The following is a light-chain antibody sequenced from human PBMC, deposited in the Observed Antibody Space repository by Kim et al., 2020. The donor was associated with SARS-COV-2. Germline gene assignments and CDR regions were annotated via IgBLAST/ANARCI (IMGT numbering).Light chain of an antibody. Sequence: ASVGDRVTITCRASQSISSYLNWYQQKPGKAPKLLIYAASSLQSGIPSRFSGSGSGTDFTLTISSLQPEDFATYYCQQSYSTPWTFGQGTKVDIK. V-gene: IGKV1-39*01. CDR1: QSISSY. J-gene: IGKJ1*01. CDR3: QQSYSTPWT. CDR2: AAS.